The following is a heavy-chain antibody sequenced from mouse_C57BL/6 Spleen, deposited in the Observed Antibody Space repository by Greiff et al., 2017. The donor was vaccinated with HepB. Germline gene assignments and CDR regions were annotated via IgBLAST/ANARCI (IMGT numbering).Heavy chain of an antibody. V-gene: IGHV5-4*03. CDR2: ISDGGSYT. D-gene: IGHD3-1*01. Sequence: EVNLVESGGGLVKPGGSLKLSCAASGFTFSSYAMSWVRQTPEKRLEWVATISDGGSYTYYPDNVKGRFTISRDNAKNNLYLQMSHLKSEDTAMYYCARVGLFYAMDYWGQGTSVTVSS. CDR3: ARVGLFYAMDY. CDR1: GFTFSSYA. J-gene: IGHJ4*01.